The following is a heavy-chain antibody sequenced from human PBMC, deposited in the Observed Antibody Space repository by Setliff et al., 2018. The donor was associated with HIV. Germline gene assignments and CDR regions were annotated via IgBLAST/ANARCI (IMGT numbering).Heavy chain of an antibody. J-gene: IGHJ4*02. V-gene: IGHV7-4-1*02. Sequence: ASVKVSCKASGYTFTSYAMNWVRQAPGQGLEWMGWVNTHAGNPTYAQDFTGRFVFSLDTSVTTANLQISALQPEDTAIYYRARELPGDTYGLDFWGQGTLVTVSS. CDR2: VNTHAGNP. D-gene: IGHD5-18*01. CDR1: GYTFTSYA. CDR3: ARELPGDTYGLDF.